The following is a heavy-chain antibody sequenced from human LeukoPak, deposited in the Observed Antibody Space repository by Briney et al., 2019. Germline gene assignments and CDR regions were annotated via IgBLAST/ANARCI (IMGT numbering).Heavy chain of an antibody. Sequence: GGSLRLSCAASGFTFSSYGMHWVRQAPGKGLEWVAVISYDGSNKYYADSVKGRFTISRDNSKNTLYLQMNSLRAEDTAVYYCARTTWERSCSYLDYWGQGTLVTVSS. D-gene: IGHD3-22*01. CDR2: ISYDGSNK. CDR1: GFTFSSYG. CDR3: ARTTWERSCSYLDY. J-gene: IGHJ4*02. V-gene: IGHV3-30*03.